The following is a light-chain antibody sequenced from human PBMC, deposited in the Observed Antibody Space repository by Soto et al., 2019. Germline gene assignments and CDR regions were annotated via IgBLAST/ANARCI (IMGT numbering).Light chain of an antibody. CDR1: QSVSSN. V-gene: IGKV3D-15*01. J-gene: IGKJ2*01. Sequence: EIVMTQSPATLSLSPGERATLSCRASQSVSSNLAWYQQKHGPAPRLLIYGASTRATGIPARFSGSGSGTEFTLTLSSLQSEAFAVYFCQQYNNWPPLYTFGQGTKLEIK. CDR3: QQYNNWPPLYT. CDR2: GAS.